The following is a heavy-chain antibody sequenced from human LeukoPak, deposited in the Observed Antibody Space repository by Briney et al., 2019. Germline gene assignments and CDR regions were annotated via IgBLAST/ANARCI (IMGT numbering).Heavy chain of an antibody. CDR3: TTDLYDY. D-gene: IGHD2-2*02. CDR2: IKSKTDGGPT. Sequence: GGSLRLSCAASGLTFSNAWMSWVRQAPGKGLEWVGRIKSKTDGGPTDYAAPVKGRFTISRDDSKNTLYLQMSSLKTEDTAVYYCTTDLYDYWGQGTLVTVSS. CDR1: GLTFSNAW. V-gene: IGHV3-15*01. J-gene: IGHJ4*02.